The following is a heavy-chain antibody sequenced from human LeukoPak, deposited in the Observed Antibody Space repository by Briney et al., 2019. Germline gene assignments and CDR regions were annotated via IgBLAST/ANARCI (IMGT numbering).Heavy chain of an antibody. J-gene: IGHJ4*02. Sequence: GGSLRLSCAASGFTFSNYEMSWVRQAPGKGLEWVSTIRSSGSAIYYADSVKGRFTISRDNSKNTLYLQMNSLGAEDTAVYFCAKDYSGNYANEIPVDYWGQGTLVTVSS. CDR3: AKDYSGNYANEIPVDY. CDR1: GFTFSNYE. D-gene: IGHD3-10*01. CDR2: IRSSGSAI. V-gene: IGHV3-48*03.